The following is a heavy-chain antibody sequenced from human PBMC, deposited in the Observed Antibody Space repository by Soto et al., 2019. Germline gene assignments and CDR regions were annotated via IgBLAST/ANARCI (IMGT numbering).Heavy chain of an antibody. Sequence: QVQLVQSGAEAKKPGSSVKVSCKTSGGTFSSYAISWVRQAPGQGLEWMGGIVPLFRTTNYAQKFQGRVTTTADTSTYTAYVELSGLRSGYTAVYYCARGGYSSTWSNLLDRSGLDVWGQGTTVTVSS. D-gene: IGHD6-13*01. CDR1: GGTFSSYA. J-gene: IGHJ6*02. V-gene: IGHV1-69*06. CDR3: ARGGYSSTWSNLLDRSGLDV. CDR2: IVPLFRTT.